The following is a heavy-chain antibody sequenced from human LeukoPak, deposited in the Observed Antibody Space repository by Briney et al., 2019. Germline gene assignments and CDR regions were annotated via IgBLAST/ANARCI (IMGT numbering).Heavy chain of an antibody. D-gene: IGHD5-24*01. CDR2: ISGSGSTI. J-gene: IGHJ5*02. V-gene: IGHV3-11*01. CDR3: GRVGGYGYNVMRFDP. CDR1: GFTFSDYY. Sequence: GGSLRLSCAASGFTFSDYYMSWIRQAPGKGVECISYISGSGSTIYYVDSVKGRFTISRDNAKHSLYLQMDSLRAEDTAVYYCGRVGGYGYNVMRFDPWGQGTLVTVSS.